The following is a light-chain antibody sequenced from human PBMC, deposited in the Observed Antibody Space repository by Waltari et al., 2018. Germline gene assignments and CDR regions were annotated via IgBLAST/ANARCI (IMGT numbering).Light chain of an antibody. Sequence: QSALTQPASVSGSPGQSITISCTGTSSDVGSYNLVSWYQQHPGKAPKLMIYEGSKRPSGVSNRLSGSKSGNTASLTIAGLQAEDDADYYCCSYAGSSTVVFGGGTKLTVL. CDR3: CSYAGSSTVV. J-gene: IGLJ2*01. V-gene: IGLV2-23*01. CDR1: SSDVGSYNL. CDR2: EGS.